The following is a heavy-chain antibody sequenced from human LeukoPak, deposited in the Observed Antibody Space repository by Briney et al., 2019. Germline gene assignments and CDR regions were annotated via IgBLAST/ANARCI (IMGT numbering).Heavy chain of an antibody. CDR3: ARVLGSARMVYALYFDY. V-gene: IGHV1-18*01. Sequence: ASVKVSCKASGYTFTSYGISWVRQAPGQGLEWMGWISAYNGNTNYAQKLRGRVTMTTDTSTSTAYMELRSLRSDDTAVYYCARVLGSARMVYALYFDYWGQGTLVTVSS. CDR2: ISAYNGNT. CDR1: GYTFTSYG. J-gene: IGHJ4*02. D-gene: IGHD2-8*01.